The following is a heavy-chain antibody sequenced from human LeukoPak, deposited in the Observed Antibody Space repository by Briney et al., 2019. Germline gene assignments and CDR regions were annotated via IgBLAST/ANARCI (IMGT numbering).Heavy chain of an antibody. J-gene: IGHJ4*02. Sequence: GGSLRLSCAASGFTFSSYAMSWVRQAPGKGLEWVSAISGSGGSTYYADSVKGRFTISRDNSKNTLYLQMNGLRAEDTAVYYCAKDRGYCSSTSCFFDYWGQGTLVTVSS. CDR2: ISGSGGST. D-gene: IGHD2-2*01. CDR1: GFTFSSYA. CDR3: AKDRGYCSSTSCFFDY. V-gene: IGHV3-23*01.